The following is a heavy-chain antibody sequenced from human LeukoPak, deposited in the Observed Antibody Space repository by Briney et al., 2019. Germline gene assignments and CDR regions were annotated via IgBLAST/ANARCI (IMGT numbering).Heavy chain of an antibody. D-gene: IGHD6-6*01. CDR2: ISAYNGNK. J-gene: IGHJ3*02. CDR3: ARDRWSSSSSEGTLDI. V-gene: IGHV1-18*01. Sequence: ASVKVSCKASGYTFTNYGISWVRQAPGQGLDWMGWISAYNGNKVYAQELQGRVTMTTDTSTSTAYMELRSLRSDDTAVYYCARDRWSSSSSEGTLDIWGQGTMVTVSS. CDR1: GYTFTNYG.